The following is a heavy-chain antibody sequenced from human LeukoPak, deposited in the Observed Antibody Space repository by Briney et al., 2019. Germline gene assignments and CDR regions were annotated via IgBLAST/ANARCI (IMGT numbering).Heavy chain of an antibody. CDR3: ARDLTSYDILTGDF. Sequence: GGSLRLSCAVSGLTFSTYAMSWVRQAPGKGLEWVSSISSSSIYIYYADSVRGRFTISRDNAKNSLYLQMNSLRAEDTAVYYCARDLTSYDILTGDFWGQGTLVTVSS. V-gene: IGHV3-21*01. D-gene: IGHD3-9*01. CDR1: GLTFSTYA. CDR2: ISSSSIYI. J-gene: IGHJ4*02.